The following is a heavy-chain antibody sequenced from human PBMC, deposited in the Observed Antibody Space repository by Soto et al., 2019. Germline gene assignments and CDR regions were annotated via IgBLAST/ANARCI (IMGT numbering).Heavy chain of an antibody. V-gene: IGHV4-31*03. CDR3: ARENEYSGYGNAY. J-gene: IGHJ4*02. D-gene: IGHD5-12*01. CDR2: IYYSGST. CDR1: GGSISSGGYY. Sequence: SETMSLTCTVSGGSISSGGYYWSWIRQHPGKGLEWIGYIYYSGSTYYNPSLKSRVTISVDTSKNQFSLKLSSVTAADTAVYYCARENEYSGYGNAYWGQGTLVTVSS.